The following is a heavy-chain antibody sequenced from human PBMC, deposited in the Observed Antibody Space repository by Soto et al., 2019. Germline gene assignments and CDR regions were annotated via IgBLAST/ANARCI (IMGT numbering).Heavy chain of an antibody. J-gene: IGHJ4*02. V-gene: IGHV1-69*01. CDR3: ATHGGLRGPYYFDY. CDR1: GGTFSSYA. CDR2: IIPIFGTA. D-gene: IGHD3-16*01. Sequence: QVQLVQSGAEVKKPGSSVKVSCKASGGTFSSYAISWVRQAPGQGLEWMGGIIPIFGTANYAQKFQGRVTITADESTSTAYMELSSLRSDDTAVYYCATHGGLRGPYYFDYWGQGTLVTVSS.